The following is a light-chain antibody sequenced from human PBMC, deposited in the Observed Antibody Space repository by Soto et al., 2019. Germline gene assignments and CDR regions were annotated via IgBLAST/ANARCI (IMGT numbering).Light chain of an antibody. CDR1: QSISTK. Sequence: EIVMTQSPATLSMSPVEIATLSCRASQSISTKVAWYQQKPGQAPRLLIYGASTRATGVPARFSGSGSGTEFTLSISSLQSEHFAVYYCQQYNSWPLTFGGGTKVDIK. J-gene: IGKJ4*01. CDR2: GAS. CDR3: QQYNSWPLT. V-gene: IGKV3-15*01.